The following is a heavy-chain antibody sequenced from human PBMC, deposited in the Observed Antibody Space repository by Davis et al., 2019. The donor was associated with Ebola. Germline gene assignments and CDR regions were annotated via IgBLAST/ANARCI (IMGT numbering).Heavy chain of an antibody. CDR1: GFTFSSYA. CDR2: IISSGSTI. D-gene: IGHD6-19*01. V-gene: IGHV3-48*03. J-gene: IGHJ4*02. CDR3: AKATKQWLYHFDY. Sequence: PGGSLRLSFAASGFTFSSYAMHWVRQAPGKGLGWVQYIISSGSTIYYADSVKGRFTISRDNAKNSLYLQMNSLRAEDTAVYYCAKATKQWLYHFDYWGQGTLVTVSS.